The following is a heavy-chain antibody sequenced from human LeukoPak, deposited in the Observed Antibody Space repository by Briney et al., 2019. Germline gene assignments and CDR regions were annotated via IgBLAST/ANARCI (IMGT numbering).Heavy chain of an antibody. V-gene: IGHV4-59*12. CDR3: ARWGDWGYFDY. CDR1: GGSISSYY. Sequence: SETLSLTCTVSGGSISSYYWSWIRQPPGKGLEWIGYIYYSGSTNYNPSLKSRVTISVDTSKNQFSLKLSSVTAADTAVYYCARWGDWGYFDYWGQGTLVTVSS. J-gene: IGHJ4*02. D-gene: IGHD7-27*01. CDR2: IYYSGST.